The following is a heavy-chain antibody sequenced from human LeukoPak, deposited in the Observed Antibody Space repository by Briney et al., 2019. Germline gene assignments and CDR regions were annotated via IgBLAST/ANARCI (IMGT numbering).Heavy chain of an antibody. J-gene: IGHJ4*02. CDR1: GFTFSSYG. CDR2: ISGSGGST. Sequence: GGSLRLSCAASGFTFSSYGMSWVRQAPGKGLEWVSAISGSGGSTYCADSVKGRFTISRDNSKNTLYLQMNSLRAEDTAVYYCAVKDPDSTFDYWGQGTLVTVSS. D-gene: IGHD6-13*01. V-gene: IGHV3-23*01. CDR3: AVKDPDSTFDY.